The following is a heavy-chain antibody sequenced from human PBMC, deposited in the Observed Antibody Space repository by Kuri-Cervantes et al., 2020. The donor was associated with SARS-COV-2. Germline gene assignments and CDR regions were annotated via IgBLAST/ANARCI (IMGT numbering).Heavy chain of an antibody. CDR1: GYTFTSYA. Sequence: ASVKVSCKASGYTFTSYAMHWVRQAPGQRLEWVGWINAGNGNTKYSQKFQGRVTITRDTSASTAYMELSSLRSEDTAVYYCARGAKITIFGRMRGFDYWGQGTLVTVSS. J-gene: IGHJ4*02. CDR3: ARGAKITIFGRMRGFDY. V-gene: IGHV1-3*01. CDR2: INAGNGNT. D-gene: IGHD3-3*01.